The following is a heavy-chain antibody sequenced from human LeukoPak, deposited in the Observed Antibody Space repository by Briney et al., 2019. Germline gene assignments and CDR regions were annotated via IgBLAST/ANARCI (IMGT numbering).Heavy chain of an antibody. Sequence: SETLSLTCTVSGGSISSYYWSWIRQPPGKGLEWLGYIFYSGSTIYNPSLKSRVTISVDTSKNQFSLKLSSVTAADTAVYYCASANRYNWNVHPFDYWGQGTLVTVSS. CDR3: ASANRYNWNVHPFDY. CDR1: GGSISSYY. J-gene: IGHJ4*02. D-gene: IGHD1-20*01. CDR2: IFYSGST. V-gene: IGHV4-59*12.